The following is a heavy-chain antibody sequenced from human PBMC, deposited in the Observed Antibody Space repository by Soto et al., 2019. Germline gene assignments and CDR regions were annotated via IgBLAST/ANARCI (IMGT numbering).Heavy chain of an antibody. CDR3: AKARGISSARLNTWFGP. J-gene: IGHJ5*02. CDR2: INPQTGAP. Sequence: GSAVRVSCKASGYTFIGYHIHWSRQAPGQGLAWMGYINPQTGAPTYAQKFKGSVTMTRDTTIRTSYMELKTLTSDDTSDHYCAKARGISSARLNTWFGPSRQGTLVTVST. D-gene: IGHD2-2*01. CDR1: GYTFIGYH. V-gene: IGHV1-2*04.